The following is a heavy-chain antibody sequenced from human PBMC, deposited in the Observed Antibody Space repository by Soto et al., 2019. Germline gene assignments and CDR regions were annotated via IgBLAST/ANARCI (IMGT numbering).Heavy chain of an antibody. CDR1: GGSFSGYY. V-gene: IGHV4-34*01. CDR3: ARGRRYGY. J-gene: IGHJ4*02. CDR2: INHSGST. D-gene: IGHD1-1*01. Sequence: SETLSLTCAVYGGSFSGYYWSWIRQPPGKGLEWIGEINHSGSTNYNPSLKSRVTISVDTSKNQFSLKLSSVTAADTAVYYCARGRRYGYWGQGTLVTVSS.